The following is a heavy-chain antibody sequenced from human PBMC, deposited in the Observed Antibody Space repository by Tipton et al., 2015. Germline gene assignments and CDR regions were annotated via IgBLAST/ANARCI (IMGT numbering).Heavy chain of an antibody. V-gene: IGHV3-23*01. D-gene: IGHD3/OR15-3a*01. Sequence: SQRLSCTASGFGFSGNAMSWVRQTPGKGLEWVSGIGSDYNTHYRDSVKGRFTISRDNSKNMLYLQMNSLRAEDTAKYYCAKDVLRWTFDHWGQGILVTVSS. CDR1: GFGFSGNA. CDR2: IGSDYNT. CDR3: AKDVLRWTFDH. J-gene: IGHJ4*02.